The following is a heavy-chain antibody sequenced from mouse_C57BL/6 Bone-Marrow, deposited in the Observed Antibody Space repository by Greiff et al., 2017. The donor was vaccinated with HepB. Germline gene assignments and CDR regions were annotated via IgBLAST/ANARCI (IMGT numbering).Heavy chain of an antibody. CDR2: IRSKSNNYAT. V-gene: IGHV10-1*01. CDR3: VRHGGDYAMDY. CDR1: GFSFNTYA. J-gene: IGHJ4*01. Sequence: GGGLVQPKGSLKLSCAASGFSFNTYAMHWVRQAPGKGLEWVARIRSKSNNYATYYADSVKDRFTISRDDSESMLYLQMNNLKTEDTAMYYCVRHGGDYAMDYWGQGTSVTVSS.